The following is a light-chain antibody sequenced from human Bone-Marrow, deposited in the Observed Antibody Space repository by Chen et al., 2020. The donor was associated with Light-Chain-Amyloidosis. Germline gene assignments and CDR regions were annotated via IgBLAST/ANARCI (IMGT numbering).Light chain of an antibody. CDR2: DDS. CDR3: QVWDRSSDRPV. CDR1: NIGSTS. Sequence: SYVLTQPSSVSEAPGQTATIACGGNNIGSTSLHWYQQTPVQAPLLVVNDDSDRPSGIPERLSGSNFGYTDTLTISRVEAGDEADYSCQVWDRSSDRPVFGGVTKLTVL. V-gene: IGLV3-21*02. J-gene: IGLJ3*02.